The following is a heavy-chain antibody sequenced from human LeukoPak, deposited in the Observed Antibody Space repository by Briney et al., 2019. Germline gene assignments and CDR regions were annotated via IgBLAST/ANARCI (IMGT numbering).Heavy chain of an antibody. D-gene: IGHD3-22*01. CDR3: ARSMIVHDAFDI. V-gene: IGHV4-39*07. CDR2: IYYSGST. CDR1: GGSISSSSYY. J-gene: IGHJ3*02. Sequence: SETLSLTCTVSGGSISSSSYYWGWIRQPPGKGLEWIGSIYYSGSTYYNPSLKSRVTISVDTSKNQFSLKLSSVTAADTAVYYCARSMIVHDAFDIWGQGTMVTVSS.